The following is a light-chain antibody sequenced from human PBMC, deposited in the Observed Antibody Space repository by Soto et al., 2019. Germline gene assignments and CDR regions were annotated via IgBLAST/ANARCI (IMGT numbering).Light chain of an antibody. CDR3: QQVKTYPRT. J-gene: IGKJ4*01. V-gene: IGKV1-9*01. Sequence: DIHLTQSPSFLSASVGXRVTITCRPSQAVPNNMAWYQQKPGKPPKLLIYEESTLHSGVPSRFSGRKSGTQFTLTIDSLQPEDFATYYCQQVKTYPRTFRGGTKVDIK. CDR1: QAVPNN. CDR2: EES.